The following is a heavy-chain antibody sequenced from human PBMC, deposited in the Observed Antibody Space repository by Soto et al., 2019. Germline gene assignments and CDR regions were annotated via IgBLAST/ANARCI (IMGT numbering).Heavy chain of an antibody. CDR2: INAGNGNT. D-gene: IGHD1-7*01. CDR1: GYTFTSYA. CDR3: ARPPVGGGTTGYYYYGMDV. Sequence: EASVKVSCKASGYTFTSYAMHWVRQAPGQRLEWMGWINAGNGNTNYAQKFQGRVTMTRDTSISTAYMELSRLRSDDTAVYYCARPPVGGGTTGYYYYGMDVWGQGTTVTVSS. J-gene: IGHJ6*02. V-gene: IGHV1-3*01.